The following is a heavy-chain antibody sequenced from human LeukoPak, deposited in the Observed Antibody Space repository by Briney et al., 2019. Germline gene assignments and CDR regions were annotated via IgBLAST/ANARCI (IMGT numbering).Heavy chain of an antibody. CDR2: IKQDGSEK. D-gene: IGHD1-26*01. CDR1: EFTFSSYW. CDR3: ARDRVGGSYNY. Sequence: PGGSLRLSCTASEFTFSSYWMSWVRQAPGKGLEWVANIKQDGSEKYYVDSVKGRFTISRDNAKNSLYLQMNSLRAEDTAVYYCARDRVGGSYNYWGQGTLVTVSS. J-gene: IGHJ4*02. V-gene: IGHV3-7*01.